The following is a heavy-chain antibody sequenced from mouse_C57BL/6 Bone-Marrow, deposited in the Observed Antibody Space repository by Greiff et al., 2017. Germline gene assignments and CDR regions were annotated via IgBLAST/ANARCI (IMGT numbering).Heavy chain of an antibody. V-gene: IGHV1-26*01. CDR3: ARDWDGRDYFDY. Sequence: VQPQQSGPELVKPGASVKISCKASGYTFTDYYMNWVKQSHGKSLEWIGDINPNNGGTSYNQKFKGKATLTVDKSSSTAYMELRSLTSEDSAVXYCARDWDGRDYFDYWGQGTTLTVSS. CDR2: INPNNGGT. J-gene: IGHJ2*01. D-gene: IGHD4-1*01. CDR1: GYTFTDYY.